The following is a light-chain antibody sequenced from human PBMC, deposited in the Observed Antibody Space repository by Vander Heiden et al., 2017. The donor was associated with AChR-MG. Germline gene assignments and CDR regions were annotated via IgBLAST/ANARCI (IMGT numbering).Light chain of an antibody. Sequence: SYVLTQPPSVSVAPGQTDRITWGGDHLGSKAVHWYQHLPGQAPVLVVFDVSDRRSGIPERFSGANSGNTATLTISRVEAGDEADYYCQVWDSSGDPDVVFGGGTKLTVL. J-gene: IGLJ2*01. CDR2: DVS. V-gene: IGLV3-21*02. CDR3: QVWDSSGDPDVV. CDR1: HLGSKA.